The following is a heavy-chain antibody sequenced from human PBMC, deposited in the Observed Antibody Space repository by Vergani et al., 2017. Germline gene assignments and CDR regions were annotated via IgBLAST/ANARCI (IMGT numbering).Heavy chain of an antibody. J-gene: IGHJ5*02. CDR1: GSSLSAYF. D-gene: IGHD3-16*01. V-gene: IGHV4-4*07. CDR3: ARDDKVIGGGNNRFDP. CDR2: ISVGGDT. Sequence: QVQLQESGPGLVKPSETLSLTCSVSGSSLSAYFWTWIRQPAGKGLEWIGRISVGGDTNHNPSLKSRVIMSVDTSKNQFFLRLSSVTAADTAVYYCARDDKVIGGGNNRFDPWGQGTLVIVSS.